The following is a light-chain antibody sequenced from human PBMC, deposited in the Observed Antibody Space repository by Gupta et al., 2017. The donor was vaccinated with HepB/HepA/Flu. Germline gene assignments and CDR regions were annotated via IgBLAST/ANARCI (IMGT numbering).Light chain of an antibody. J-gene: IGKJ2*02. Sequence: DIQMTQSPSSLSASVGDRIIITCRASQNINIYLNWYQQKPGKAPKLLIYAASNLQSGVPSRFGGSGSGTDFTLTISNLQPEDFATYYCHQSSSPPCTFGQGTKLEIK. CDR1: QNINIY. V-gene: IGKV1-39*01. CDR2: AAS. CDR3: HQSSSPPCT.